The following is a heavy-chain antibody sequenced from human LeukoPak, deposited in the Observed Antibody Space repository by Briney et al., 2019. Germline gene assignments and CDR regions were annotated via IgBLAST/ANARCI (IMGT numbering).Heavy chain of an antibody. D-gene: IGHD1-26*01. J-gene: IGHJ4*02. V-gene: IGHV3-30*04. CDR2: ISYDGSYR. CDR3: ARAQHRGWGFDY. CDR1: GFPLSSYA. Sequence: PGGSLRLSCAASGFPLSSYAMSWVRQAPGKGLEWVAVISYDGSYRHYADSVKDRFTISRDISMSTLYLQMNSLRTEDTAVYYCARAQHRGWGFDYWGQGTLVTVSS.